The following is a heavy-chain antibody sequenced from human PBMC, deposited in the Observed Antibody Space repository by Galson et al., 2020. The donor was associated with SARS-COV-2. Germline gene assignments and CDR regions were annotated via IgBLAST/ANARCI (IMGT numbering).Heavy chain of an antibody. CDR2: MSANDGAT. CDR1: GYTFRSVG. Sequence: ASVKVSCKASGYTFRSVGISWVRKAPGQGLEWMGWMSANDGATKYAPKLQGRVTLTRDTSTNTAYMELRNLRSDDTAIYYCARARSLAVGGAFDYWGQGTLVTVSS. CDR3: ARARSLAVGGAFDY. J-gene: IGHJ4*02. D-gene: IGHD3-10*01. V-gene: IGHV1-18*01.